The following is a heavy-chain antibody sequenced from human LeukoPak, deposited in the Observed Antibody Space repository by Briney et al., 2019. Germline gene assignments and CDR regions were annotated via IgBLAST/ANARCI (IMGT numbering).Heavy chain of an antibody. J-gene: IGHJ4*02. D-gene: IGHD3-9*01. CDR2: ISPNSGGT. CDR3: ASHSDILTGYCLDY. V-gene: IGHV1-2*02. CDR1: GYTFTDYY. Sequence: ASVKVSCKASGYTFTDYYIHWVRQAPGQGLEWLGWISPNSGGTNYAQNFQGRVTMTRDTSINTAYMELSRLRSDDTAVYYCASHSDILTGYCLDYWGQGTLVTVSS.